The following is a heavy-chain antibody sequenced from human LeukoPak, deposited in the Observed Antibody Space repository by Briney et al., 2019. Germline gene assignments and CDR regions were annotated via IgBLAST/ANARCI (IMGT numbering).Heavy chain of an antibody. J-gene: IGHJ4*02. CDR2: IEQDGSEK. CDR1: GFTFSSYW. CDR3: ARKQQLVSSYFDY. D-gene: IGHD6-6*01. V-gene: IGHV3-7*01. Sequence: GGSLRLSCVASGFTFSSYWMSWVRQAPGKGLEWVANIEQDGSEKYYVDSVKGRFTISRDNAKNSLYLQMNSLRAEATAVYYCARKQQLVSSYFDYWGQGTLVTVSS.